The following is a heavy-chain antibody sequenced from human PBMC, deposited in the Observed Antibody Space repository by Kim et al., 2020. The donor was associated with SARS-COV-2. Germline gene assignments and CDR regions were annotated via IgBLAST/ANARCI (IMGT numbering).Heavy chain of an antibody. V-gene: IGHV6-1*01. Sequence: SQTLSLTCAISGDSVSSNSAAWNWIRQSPSRGLEWLGRTYYRSKWYNDYAVSVKSRITINPDTSKNQFSLQLNSVTPEDTAVYYCARDSWDYYGSGSYYNYYYYYGMDVWGQGTTVTDSS. J-gene: IGHJ6*02. CDR1: GDSVSSNSAA. CDR3: ARDSWDYYGSGSYYNYYYYYGMDV. CDR2: TYYRSKWYN. D-gene: IGHD3-10*01.